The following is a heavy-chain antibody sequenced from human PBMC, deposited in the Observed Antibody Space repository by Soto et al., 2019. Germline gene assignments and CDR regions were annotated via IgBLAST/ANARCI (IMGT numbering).Heavy chain of an antibody. V-gene: IGHV1-46*01. Sequence: ASVKVSCKASGYTFTSYYMHWVRQAPGQGLEWMGIINPSGGSTSYAQKFQGRVTMTRDTSTSTVYMELSSLRSEDTAVYYCARDRDVDTAMVTADYWGQGTLVTVLL. D-gene: IGHD5-18*01. CDR2: INPSGGST. J-gene: IGHJ4*02. CDR3: ARDRDVDTAMVTADY. CDR1: GYTFTSYY.